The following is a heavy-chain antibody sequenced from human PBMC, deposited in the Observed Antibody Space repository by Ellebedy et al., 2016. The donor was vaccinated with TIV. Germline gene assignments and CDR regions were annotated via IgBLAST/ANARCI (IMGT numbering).Heavy chain of an antibody. CDR2: FDPEDGET. CDR1: GYTLTELS. J-gene: IGHJ6*02. V-gene: IGHV1-24*01. Sequence: ASVKVSXXVSGYTLTELSMHWVRQAPGKGLEWMGGFDPEDGETIYAQKFQGRVTITADKSTSTAYMELSSLRSEDTAVYYCARERRVDFWSGQVAYYYYYGMDVWGQGTTVTVSS. CDR3: ARERRVDFWSGQVAYYYYYGMDV. D-gene: IGHD3-3*01.